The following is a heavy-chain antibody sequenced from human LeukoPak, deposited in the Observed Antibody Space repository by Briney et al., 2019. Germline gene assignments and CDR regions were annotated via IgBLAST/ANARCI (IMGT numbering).Heavy chain of an antibody. Sequence: GASVKDSSKAFGATLNIGHAFIWARQVPGKGLQWMGRIIPFLGEVNYAQTFQGRVSFTADKSTATVYMEWKSLRPADTAISYCSPCGHDCDWFGGWGQRALVT. V-gene: IGHV1-69*04. CDR2: IIPFLGEV. CDR3: SPCGHDCDWFGG. D-gene: IGHD5-12*01. CDR1: GATLNIGHA. J-gene: IGHJ5*02.